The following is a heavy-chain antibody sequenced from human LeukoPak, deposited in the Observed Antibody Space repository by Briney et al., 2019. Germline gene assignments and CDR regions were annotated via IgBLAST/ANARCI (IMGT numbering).Heavy chain of an antibody. D-gene: IGHD3/OR15-3a*01. CDR3: ARTLDSGLDV. CDR2: ITNGGNSV. V-gene: IGHV3-21*01. Sequence: NPGGYLRLSRARSGFTLSGFNINWVRQAPGKGLEWISYITNGGNSVYYADSVRGRFSISRDNARNSVYLEMAGLTAEDTAVYYCARTLDSGLDVWGNGTTVTVSS. CDR1: GFTLSGFN. J-gene: IGHJ6*04.